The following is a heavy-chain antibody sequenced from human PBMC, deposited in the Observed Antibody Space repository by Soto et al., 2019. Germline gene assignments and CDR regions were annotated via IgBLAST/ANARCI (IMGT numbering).Heavy chain of an antibody. Sequence: GGSLRLSCAASGFTFSSYGMHWVRQAPGKGLEWVAVIWYDGSNKYYADSVKGRFTISRDNSKNTLYLQMNSLRAEDTAVYYCARPTYYYDSSGYYSLDAFDIWGQGTMVTVS. CDR2: IWYDGSNK. V-gene: IGHV3-33*01. CDR3: ARPTYYYDSSGYYSLDAFDI. J-gene: IGHJ3*02. D-gene: IGHD3-22*01. CDR1: GFTFSSYG.